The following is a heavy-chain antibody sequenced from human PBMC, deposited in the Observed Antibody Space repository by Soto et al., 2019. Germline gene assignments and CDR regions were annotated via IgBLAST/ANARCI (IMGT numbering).Heavy chain of an antibody. Sequence: VESVTLSCLISGFSFTTYWVAWVRQMPGKGLEWMGIFYPGGSHITYSPSFQGQVTISTDKSISTAYLQWDSLKASDTAMYYCTRGGEGGSNFYGSDVWGQGTTVTVYS. CDR1: GFSFTTYW. J-gene: IGHJ6*02. D-gene: IGHD2-15*01. CDR3: TRGGEGGSNFYGSDV. V-gene: IGHV5-51*01. CDR2: FYPGGSHI.